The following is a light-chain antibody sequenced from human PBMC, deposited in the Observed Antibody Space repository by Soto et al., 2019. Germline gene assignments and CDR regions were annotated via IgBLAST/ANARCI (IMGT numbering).Light chain of an antibody. Sequence: DIQMTQSPSTLSASVGDRVTITCRASQSISSWLAWYQQKPGKAPKLLIYDASSLECGVPARFSGSGSGTEFTLTISSLQPDDVATYYCQQYNSYSETFGQGTKVEIK. CDR1: QSISSW. J-gene: IGKJ1*01. CDR2: DAS. V-gene: IGKV1-5*01. CDR3: QQYNSYSET.